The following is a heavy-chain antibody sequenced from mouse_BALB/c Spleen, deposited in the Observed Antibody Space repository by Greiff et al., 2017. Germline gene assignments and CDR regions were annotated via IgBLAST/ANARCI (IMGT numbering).Heavy chain of an antibody. J-gene: IGHJ3*01. CDR2: ISSGGSYT. Sequence: EVMLVESGGGLVKPGGSLKLSCAASGFTFSSYAMSWVRQTPEKRLEWVATISSGGSYTYYPDSVKGRFTISRDNAKNTLYLQMSSLRSEDTAMYYCATNQAWFAYWGQGTLVTVSA. V-gene: IGHV5-9-1*01. CDR3: ATNQAWFAY. CDR1: GFTFSSYA. D-gene: IGHD6-1*01.